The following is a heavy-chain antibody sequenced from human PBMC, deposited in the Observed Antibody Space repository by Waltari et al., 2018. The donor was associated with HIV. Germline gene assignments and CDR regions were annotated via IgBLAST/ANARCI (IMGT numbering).Heavy chain of an antibody. D-gene: IGHD4-17*01. Sequence: QVQLQQWGAGLLRPSETLSLTRGVYGGSSSGYYWSWIRQPPGKGLEWIGKINHSGSSNYNPSLKSRVTISVDTSKNQCSLRLRSVTAADTAVYYCARDSVPSFDYGDYYYYGMDVWSQGTTVTVSS. CDR2: INHSGSS. CDR1: GGSSSGYY. J-gene: IGHJ6*01. CDR3: ARDSVPSFDYGDYYYYGMDV. V-gene: IGHV4-34*01.